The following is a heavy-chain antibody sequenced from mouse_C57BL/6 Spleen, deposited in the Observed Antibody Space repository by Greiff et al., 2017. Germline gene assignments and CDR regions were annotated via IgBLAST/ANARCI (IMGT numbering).Heavy chain of an antibody. CDR3: ARGGYPYYFDY. CDR2: ISSGSSTI. CDR1: GFTFSDYG. D-gene: IGHD1-1*02. V-gene: IGHV5-17*01. Sequence: EVKLMESGGGLVKPGGSLKLSCAASGFTFSDYGMHWVRQAPEKGLEWVAYISSGSSTIYYADTVKGRFTISRDNAKNTLFLQMTSLRSEDTAMYYCARGGYPYYFDYWGQGTTLTVSS. J-gene: IGHJ2*01.